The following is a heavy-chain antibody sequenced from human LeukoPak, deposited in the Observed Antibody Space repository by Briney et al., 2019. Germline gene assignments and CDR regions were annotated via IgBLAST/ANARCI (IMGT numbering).Heavy chain of an antibody. Sequence: GGSLSLSCAASGFPFCIFAMTWVRQAPGKGLEWVSTITGSDDKTYYADSVKGRSTISRDYSKNTLRLQMNSLRVEDMAMYYCAKGPHVGSGYHPDYWGQGTLVSLSS. CDR2: ITGSDDKT. CDR1: GFPFCIFA. CDR3: AKGPHVGSGYHPDY. D-gene: IGHD3-22*01. V-gene: IGHV3-23*01. J-gene: IGHJ4*02.